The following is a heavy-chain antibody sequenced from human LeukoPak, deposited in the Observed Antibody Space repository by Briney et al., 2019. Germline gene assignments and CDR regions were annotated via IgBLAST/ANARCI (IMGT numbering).Heavy chain of an antibody. CDR3: ARGVVVPAAIPYY. J-gene: IGHJ4*02. D-gene: IGHD2-2*01. CDR1: GFTFSSYS. CDR2: ISSSSSYI. V-gene: IGHV3-21*01. Sequence: SGGSLILSCAASGFTFSSYSMNWVRQAPGKGLEWVSSISSSSSYIYYADSVKGRFTISRDNAKNSLYLQMNSLRAEDTAVYYCARGVVVPAAIPYYWGQGTLVTVSS.